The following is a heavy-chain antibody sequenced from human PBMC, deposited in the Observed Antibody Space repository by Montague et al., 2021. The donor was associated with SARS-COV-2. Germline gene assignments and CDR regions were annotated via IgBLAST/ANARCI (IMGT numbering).Heavy chain of an antibody. D-gene: IGHD3-3*01. CDR3: ARHPWHITIFGVVTRYGMDV. CDR1: GDSVSSGSYY. Sequence: SETLSLTCTVSGDSVSSGSYYWSWIRQPPGKGLEWIGYIYYSGSTNYNPSLKSRVTISVDTSKNQFSLKLSSVTAADTAVYNCARHPWHITIFGVVTRYGMDVWGQGTTVTVSS. CDR2: IYYSGST. J-gene: IGHJ6*02. V-gene: IGHV4-61*01.